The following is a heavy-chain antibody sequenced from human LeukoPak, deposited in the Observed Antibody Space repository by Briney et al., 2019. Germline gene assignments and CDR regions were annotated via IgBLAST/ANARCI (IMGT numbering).Heavy chain of an antibody. CDR1: GFTFSSYW. CDR3: AKVPGALLWFGESPGFYFDY. V-gene: IGHV3-7*03. Sequence: GGSLRLSCAASGFTFSSYWMSWVRQAPGKGLEWVANINQDGSEKYYVDSVKGRFTISRDNSKNTLYLQMNSLRAEDTAVYYCAKVPGALLWFGESPGFYFDYWGQGTLVTVSS. D-gene: IGHD3-10*01. J-gene: IGHJ4*02. CDR2: INQDGSEK.